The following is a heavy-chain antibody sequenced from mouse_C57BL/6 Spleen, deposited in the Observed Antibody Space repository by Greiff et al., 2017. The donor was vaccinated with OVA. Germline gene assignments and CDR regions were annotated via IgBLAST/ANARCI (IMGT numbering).Heavy chain of an antibody. V-gene: IGHV1-82*01. CDR3: ARTGYLWYFDV. D-gene: IGHD2-2*01. CDR2: IYPGDGDT. J-gene: IGHJ1*03. CDR1: GYAFSSSW. Sequence: QVQLQQSGPELVKPGASVKISCKASGYAFSSSWMNWVKQRPGKGLEWIGRIYPGDGDTNYNGKFKGKATLTADKSSSTAYMQLSSLTSEDSAVYFCARTGYLWYFDVWGTGTTVTVSS.